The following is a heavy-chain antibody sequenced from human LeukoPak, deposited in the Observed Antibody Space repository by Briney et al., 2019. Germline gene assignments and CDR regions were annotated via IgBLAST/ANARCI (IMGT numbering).Heavy chain of an antibody. CDR2: IKGKTDGGTT. CDR3: TTGRKRNYYYYYMDV. V-gene: IGHV3-15*01. Sequence: PGGSLRLSCAASGFTFSNAWMSWVRQAPGKGLEWVGRIKGKTDGGTTDYAAPVKGRFTISRDDSKNTLYLQMNSLKTEDTAVYYCTTGRKRNYYYYYMDVWGKGTTVTVSS. J-gene: IGHJ6*03. CDR1: GFTFSNAW.